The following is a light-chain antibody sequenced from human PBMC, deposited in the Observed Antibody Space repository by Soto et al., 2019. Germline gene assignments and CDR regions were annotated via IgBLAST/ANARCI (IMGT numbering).Light chain of an antibody. CDR2: RAS. Sequence: EIVMTQSPATLSVSPGGSATLSCRARQHVSSNFAWYRQKPGQAPTLLIYRASTRATGIPARFSGSGSGTEFTLTISSLQSEDFAVCYCQQYNNWPYTFGQGTKLEIK. CDR3: QQYNNWPYT. CDR1: QHVSSN. J-gene: IGKJ2*01. V-gene: IGKV3-15*01.